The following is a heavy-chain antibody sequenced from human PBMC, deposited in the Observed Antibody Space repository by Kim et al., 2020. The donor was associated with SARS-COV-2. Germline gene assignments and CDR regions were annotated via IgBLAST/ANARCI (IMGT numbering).Heavy chain of an antibody. V-gene: IGHV1-2*06. CDR1: GYTFTGYY. J-gene: IGHJ5*02. Sequence: ASVKVSCKASGYTFTGYYMHWVRQAPGQGLEWMGRINPNSGGTNYAQKFQGRVTMTRDTSISTAYMELSRLRSDDTAVYYCAREGRYCSSTSCYAIVGVRWFDPWGQGTLVTVSS. CDR2: INPNSGGT. CDR3: AREGRYCSSTSCYAIVGVRWFDP. D-gene: IGHD2-2*01.